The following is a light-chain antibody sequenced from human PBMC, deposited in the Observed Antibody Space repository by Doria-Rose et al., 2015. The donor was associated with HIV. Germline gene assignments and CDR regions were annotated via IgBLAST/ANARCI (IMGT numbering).Light chain of an antibody. CDR2: WAS. V-gene: IGKV4-1*01. CDR3: QQYYGTPS. CDR1: QSLLYTSKNY. J-gene: IGKJ3*01. Sequence: DIRVTQSPESLGMSLGERATLNCKSNQSLLYTSKNYLAWYQQKPGQLPNLLIYWASTRQSVVSARCSGSGSGTDFTRTISSLDAEDVAVYYCQQYYGTPSFGPGTTGDIK.